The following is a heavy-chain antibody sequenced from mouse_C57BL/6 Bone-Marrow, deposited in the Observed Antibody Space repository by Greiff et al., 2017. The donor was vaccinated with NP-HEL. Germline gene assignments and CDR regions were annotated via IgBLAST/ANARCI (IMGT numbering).Heavy chain of an antibody. Sequence: QVQLQQSGAELVKPGASVKLSCKASGYTFTSYWMHWVKQRPGQGLEWIGMILPNSGSANYNEKFKSKGTLTVDKSSSTANMQLSSLTSEDSAVYYCARRGYGSSYGFAYWGQGTLVTVSA. CDR1: GYTFTSYW. D-gene: IGHD1-1*01. J-gene: IGHJ3*01. CDR2: ILPNSGSA. V-gene: IGHV1-64*01. CDR3: ARRGYGSSYGFAY.